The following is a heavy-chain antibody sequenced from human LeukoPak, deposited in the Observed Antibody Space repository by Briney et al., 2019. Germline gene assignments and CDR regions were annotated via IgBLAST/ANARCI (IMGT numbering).Heavy chain of an antibody. Sequence: PSETLSLTCAVSGGSISSGGYSWSWIRQPPGKALEWIGYISHSGSTYYNPSLKSRVTMSVDRSKNQFSLKLTSVTAADTAVYYCXXXGXCGXACYAAFDPWGQGTLVTVSS. V-gene: IGHV4-30-2*01. J-gene: IGHJ5*02. D-gene: IGHD2-21*02. CDR3: XXXGXCGXACYAAFDP. CDR1: GGSISSGGYS. CDR2: ISHSGST.